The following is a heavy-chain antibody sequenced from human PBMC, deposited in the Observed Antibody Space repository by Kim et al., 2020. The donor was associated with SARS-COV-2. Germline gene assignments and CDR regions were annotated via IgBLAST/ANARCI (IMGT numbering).Heavy chain of an antibody. CDR3: AATSSSRGFDY. CDR2: T. J-gene: IGHJ4*02. Sequence: TNYAQKSQTRVTITRDMSTSTAYMELSSLRSEDTAVYYCAATSSSRGFDYWGQGTLVTVSS. D-gene: IGHD6-13*01. V-gene: IGHV1-58*01.